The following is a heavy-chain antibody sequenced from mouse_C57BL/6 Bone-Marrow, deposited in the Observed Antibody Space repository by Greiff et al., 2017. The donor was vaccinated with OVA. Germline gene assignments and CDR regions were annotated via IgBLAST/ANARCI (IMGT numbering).Heavy chain of an antibody. J-gene: IGHJ4*01. CDR1: GFTFRSYT. CDR3: ASLHYYGSSSGAMDY. V-gene: IGHV5-9*01. D-gene: IGHD1-1*01. CDR2: LSGGGGNT. Sequence: EVKVVESGGGLVKPGGSLKLSCAASGFTFRSYTMSWVRQTPEKKLEWVATLSGGGGNTYSPDSVKGRFTISRDNAKNTLYLQMSSLRSEDTALYYCASLHYYGSSSGAMDYWGQGTPATVSS.